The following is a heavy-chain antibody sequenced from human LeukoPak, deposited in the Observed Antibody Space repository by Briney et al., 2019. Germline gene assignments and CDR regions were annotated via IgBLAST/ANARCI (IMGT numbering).Heavy chain of an antibody. CDR3: VRDRELNY. CDR2: IYYSGST. D-gene: IGHD3-10*01. J-gene: IGHJ4*02. V-gene: IGHV4-39*07. CDR1: GGSISSSSDY. Sequence: SETLSLTCTVSGGSISSSSDYWGWIRQPPGKGLEWIGSIYYSGSTYNNPSLKSRVTISVDTSRNEFSLRLTSVTAADAAVYYCVRDRELNYWGQGTLVTVSS.